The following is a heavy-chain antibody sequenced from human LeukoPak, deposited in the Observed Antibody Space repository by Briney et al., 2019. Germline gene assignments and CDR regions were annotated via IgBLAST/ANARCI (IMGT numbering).Heavy chain of an antibody. CDR3: VRDTVAGGDY. Sequence: PGGSLRLSCAASGFTFSSYWMSWVRQAPGKGLEWVANIKQDGSERYYVDSLKGRFTISRDNAKKSLYLQMYSLRAEDTAVYYCVRDTVAGGDYWGQGTLVTVSS. CDR2: IKQDGSER. V-gene: IGHV3-7*01. J-gene: IGHJ4*02. CDR1: GFTFSSYW. D-gene: IGHD6-19*01.